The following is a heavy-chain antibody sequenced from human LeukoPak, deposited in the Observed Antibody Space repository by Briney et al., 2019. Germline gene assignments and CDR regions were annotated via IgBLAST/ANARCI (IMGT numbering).Heavy chain of an antibody. CDR1: GGSISSYY. Sequence: SETLSLTCTVSGGSISSYYWSWIRQPPGKGLEWIGYIYYSGSTNYNPSLKSRVTISVDTSKNQFSLKLSSVTAADTAVYYCARVFAVAVAFDIWGQGTMVTVSS. V-gene: IGHV4-59*01. CDR3: ARVFAVAVAFDI. J-gene: IGHJ3*02. CDR2: IYYSGST. D-gene: IGHD6-19*01.